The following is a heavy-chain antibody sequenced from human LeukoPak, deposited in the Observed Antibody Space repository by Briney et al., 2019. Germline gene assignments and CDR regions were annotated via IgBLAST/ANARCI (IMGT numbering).Heavy chain of an antibody. D-gene: IGHD5-24*01. CDR2: ISSSGGTT. CDR3: ARDFGYTKRWFDP. CDR1: GFTFSNYG. Sequence: GRTLRLSCVASGFTFSNYGMTWVRQAPGKGLEWVSGISSSGGTTYYTDSVKGRFTISRDNSKNTLYLQMNTLRAEDTAVYYCARDFGYTKRWFDPWGQGTLVTVSS. V-gene: IGHV3-23*01. J-gene: IGHJ5*02.